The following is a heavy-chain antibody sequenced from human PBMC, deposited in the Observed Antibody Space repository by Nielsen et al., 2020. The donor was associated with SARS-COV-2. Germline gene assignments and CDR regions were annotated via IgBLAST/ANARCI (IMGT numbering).Heavy chain of an antibody. D-gene: IGHD2-2*01. V-gene: IGHV4-34*01. J-gene: IGHJ5*02. CDR1: GGSFSGYY. CDR3: ARGEEIVAVPAAGGWFDP. Sequence: SETLSLTCAVYGGSFSGYYWSWIRQPPGKGLEWIGEINHSGSTNYNPSLKSRVTISVDTSKNQFSLKLSSVTAADTAVYYCARGEEIVAVPAAGGWFDPWGQGTLVTVSS. CDR2: INHSGST.